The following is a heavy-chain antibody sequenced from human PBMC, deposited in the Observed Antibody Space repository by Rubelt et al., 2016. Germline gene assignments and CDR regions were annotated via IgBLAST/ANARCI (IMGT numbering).Heavy chain of an antibody. J-gene: IGHJ4*02. Sequence: RGRSLRLSCAASGFSFDDYAMHWVRQAPGKGLEWVSGITSKSGKTDYADSVKGRFTISRDNAKNSLSLQMDSLSGEDTAVYYCARYSETYHAIDCWGQGTLVTVSS. V-gene: IGHV3-9*01. CDR2: ITSKSGKT. CDR1: GFSFDDYA. CDR3: ARYSETYHAIDC.